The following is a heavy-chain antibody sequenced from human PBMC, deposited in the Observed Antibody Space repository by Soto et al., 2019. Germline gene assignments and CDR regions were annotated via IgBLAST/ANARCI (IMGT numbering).Heavy chain of an antibody. Sequence: QVQLQESGPGLVKPSETLSLTCTVSGGSVSSGSYYWSWIRQPPGKGLEWIGYIYYSGSTNYNPSLKRRVTISVDTSKNQFSLKLSSVTAADTAVYYCARDRFYGSGSYSHYYGMDVWGQGTTVTVSS. D-gene: IGHD3-10*01. V-gene: IGHV4-61*01. CDR2: IYYSGST. CDR1: GGSVSSGSYY. CDR3: ARDRFYGSGSYSHYYGMDV. J-gene: IGHJ6*02.